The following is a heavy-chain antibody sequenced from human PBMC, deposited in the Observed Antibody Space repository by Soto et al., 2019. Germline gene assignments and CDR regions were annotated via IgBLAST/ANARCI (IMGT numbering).Heavy chain of an antibody. Sequence: PSETLSLTCTVSGGSISSYYWSWIRQPPGKGLEWIGYIYYSGSTNYNPSLKSRVTISVDTSKNQFSLKLSSVTAADTAVYYCARHPQGYYYSYGMAVWGQGTTVPVSS. J-gene: IGHJ6*02. V-gene: IGHV4-59*08. CDR1: GGSISSYY. CDR2: IYYSGST. CDR3: ARHPQGYYYSYGMAV.